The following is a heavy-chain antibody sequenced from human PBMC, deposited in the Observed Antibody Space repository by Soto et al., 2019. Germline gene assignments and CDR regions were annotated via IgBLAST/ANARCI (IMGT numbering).Heavy chain of an antibody. CDR2: IIPIFGTA. J-gene: IGHJ2*01. Sequence: SVKVSCKASGGTFSSYAISWVRQAPGQGLEWMGGIIPIFGTANYAQKFQGRVTITADKSTSTAYMELSSLRSEDTAVYYCARHLYYDSTRAFDLWGRGTLVTVSS. CDR1: GGTFSSYA. D-gene: IGHD3-22*01. CDR3: ARHLYYDSTRAFDL. V-gene: IGHV1-69*06.